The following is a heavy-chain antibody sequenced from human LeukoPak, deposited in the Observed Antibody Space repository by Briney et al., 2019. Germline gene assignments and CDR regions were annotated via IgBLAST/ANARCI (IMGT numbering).Heavy chain of an antibody. CDR2: ISYIGRT. D-gene: IGHD4-17*01. CDR3: ARDLVTVTKGFDI. Sequence: SETLSLTCAVSDDSFSSHYWTWIRQPPGKGLEWIGYISYIGRTNYNPSLKSRVTISIDTSKNQFSLKLTSVTATDTAVYYCARDLVTVTKGFDIWGQGTMVSVSS. V-gene: IGHV4-59*11. CDR1: DDSFSSHY. J-gene: IGHJ3*02.